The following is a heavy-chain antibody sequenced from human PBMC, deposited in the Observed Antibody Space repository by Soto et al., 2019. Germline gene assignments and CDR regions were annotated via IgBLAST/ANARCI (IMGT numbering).Heavy chain of an antibody. D-gene: IGHD3-22*01. Sequence: XSVKVYCKASGYTFAGYGISWVRQTPGQGLEWMGWISAYNGNTNYAQKLQGRVTMTTDTSTSTAYMELRSLRSDDTAVYYCARDNYYDSSGYYYAYYYYGMDAWGQGTTVTVSS. CDR1: GYTFAGYG. V-gene: IGHV1-18*04. CDR2: ISAYNGNT. J-gene: IGHJ6*02. CDR3: ARDNYYDSSGYYYAYYYYGMDA.